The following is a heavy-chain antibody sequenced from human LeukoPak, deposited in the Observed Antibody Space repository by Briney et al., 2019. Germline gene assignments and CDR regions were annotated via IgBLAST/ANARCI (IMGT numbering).Heavy chain of an antibody. CDR2: INAGNGNT. CDR1: GYTFTSYA. D-gene: IGHD3-22*01. CDR3: ARAHSYYYDSSGYLDY. V-gene: IGHV1-3*01. J-gene: IGHJ4*02. Sequence: ASAKVSCKASGYTFTSYAMHWVRQAPGQRLEWMGWINAGNGNTKYSQKFQGRVTITRDTSASTAYMELSSLRSEDTAVYYCARAHSYYYDSSGYLDYWGQGTLVTVSS.